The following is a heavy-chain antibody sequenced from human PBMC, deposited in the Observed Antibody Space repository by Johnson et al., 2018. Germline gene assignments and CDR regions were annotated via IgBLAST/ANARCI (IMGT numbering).Heavy chain of an antibody. D-gene: IGHD2-15*01. J-gene: IGHJ6*03. Sequence: QLVQSGAEVKKPGASVXVSCKASGYTFTSYDVNWVRQATGQGLEWMGWMNPNSGNTGYAQNFQGRVTMTRNTSTSTAYMELSSLRSEDTAIYFRARSGSPYYYYYMGVGGKGTTVTVSS. CDR2: MNPNSGNT. V-gene: IGHV1-8*01. CDR1: GYTFTSYD. CDR3: ARSGSPYYYYYMGV.